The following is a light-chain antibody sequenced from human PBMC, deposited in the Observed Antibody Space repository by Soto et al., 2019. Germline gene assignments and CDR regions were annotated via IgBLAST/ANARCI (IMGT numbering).Light chain of an antibody. Sequence: QSVLTQPPSVSGAPGQRVTISCTGSSSNIGAGYDVHWYQQLPGTAPKFLIYGNSNRPSGVPDRFSGSKSGTSASLAITGLQDEDEADYYCQSYDSSLSGWVFGGGTKVTVL. CDR1: SSNIGAGYD. V-gene: IGLV1-40*01. CDR3: QSYDSSLSGWV. CDR2: GNS. J-gene: IGLJ3*02.